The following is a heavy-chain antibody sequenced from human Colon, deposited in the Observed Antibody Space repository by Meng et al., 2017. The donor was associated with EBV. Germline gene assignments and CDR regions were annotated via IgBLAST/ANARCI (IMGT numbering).Heavy chain of an antibody. J-gene: IGHJ4*02. CDR2: IYYTGST. V-gene: IGHV4-30-4*01. Sequence: QVRLQASGPVLVKPSQTLSLTCTVSGGSINSCDYDWSWIRQPPGKGLEWIGYIYYTGSTYYNPSLKSRVTISMDTSKNQFSLRLSSVTAADTAVYYCARNYYFDYWGQGTLVTVSS. CDR3: ARNYYFDY. CDR1: GGSINSCDYD.